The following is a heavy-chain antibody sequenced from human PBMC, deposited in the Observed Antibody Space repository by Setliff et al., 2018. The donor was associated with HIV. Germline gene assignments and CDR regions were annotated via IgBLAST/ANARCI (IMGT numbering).Heavy chain of an antibody. CDR2: IVVGSGNT. Sequence: SVKVSCKASGFSFTSSAMQWVRQARGQRLEWIGWIVVGSGNTNYAQKFQERVTISRDTSTSTAYMELSSLRSEDTAVYYCAGGAYSYGWDYYNYGMDVWGQGATVTVSS. CDR1: GFSFTSSA. D-gene: IGHD5-18*01. V-gene: IGHV1-58*02. CDR3: AGGAYSYGWDYYNYGMDV. J-gene: IGHJ6*02.